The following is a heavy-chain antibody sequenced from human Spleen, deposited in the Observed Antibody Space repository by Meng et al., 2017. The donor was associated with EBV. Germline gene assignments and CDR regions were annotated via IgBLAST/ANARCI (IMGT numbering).Heavy chain of an antibody. CDR1: GFSFTTYG. D-gene: IGHD2-15*01. J-gene: IGHJ5*01. V-gene: IGHV3-23*01. CDR2: IGGSGGII. Sequence: EVQLLESGXAWVQPGGSLRLSCTVSGFSFTTYGVAWVRQAPGKGPEWVAGIGGSGGIINYADSVKGRFTISTDKSKNTLFLQMNSLRVEDTAIYYCAKSRGWDLLAWLDSWGHGTLVTVSS. CDR3: AKSRGWDLLAWLDS.